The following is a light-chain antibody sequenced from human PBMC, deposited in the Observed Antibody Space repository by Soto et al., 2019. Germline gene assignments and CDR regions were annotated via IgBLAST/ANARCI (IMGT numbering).Light chain of an antibody. V-gene: IGKV1-39*01. Sequence: DIQMTQSPSSLSASVGDRVTITCRASQTINTYLNWYQQKPGKAPKLLIYDASSLQSGVPSRFSGSGSGTDFTLTISSLQREDSATYYCQQSHTKRTFGQGTKVEIK. J-gene: IGKJ1*01. CDR1: QTINTY. CDR2: DAS. CDR3: QQSHTKRT.